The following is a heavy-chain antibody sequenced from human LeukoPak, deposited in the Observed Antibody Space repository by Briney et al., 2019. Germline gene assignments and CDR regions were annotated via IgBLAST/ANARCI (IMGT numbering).Heavy chain of an antibody. Sequence: SQTLSLTCAISGDSVSSNSAAWNWIRQSPSRGLEWLGRTYYRSKWYNDYAVSVKSRITINPDTSKNQFSLQLNSVTPEDTAVYYCARRGWFGELLRSWGRYNWFDPWGQGTLVTVSS. CDR2: TYYRSKWYN. D-gene: IGHD3-10*01. V-gene: IGHV6-1*01. CDR3: ARRGWFGELLRSWGRYNWFDP. CDR1: GDSVSSNSAA. J-gene: IGHJ5*02.